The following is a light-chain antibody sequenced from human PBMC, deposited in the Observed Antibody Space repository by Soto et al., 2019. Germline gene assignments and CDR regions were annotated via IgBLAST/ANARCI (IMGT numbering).Light chain of an antibody. Sequence: EIEMTQSPGTLSSSLGERATITCRAGQSVSSSYLAWYQQKPGQAPRLLIYGASSMATGVPDRFSGSGSGTDFTLTISSLEPEDSAIYYCQQRCNWPPITFGQGTRLEIK. CDR1: QSVSSSY. J-gene: IGKJ5*01. CDR3: QQRCNWPPIT. V-gene: IGKV3D-20*02. CDR2: GAS.